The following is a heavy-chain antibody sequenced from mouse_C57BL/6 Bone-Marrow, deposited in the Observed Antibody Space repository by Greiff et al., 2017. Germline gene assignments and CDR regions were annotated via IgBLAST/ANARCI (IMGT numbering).Heavy chain of an antibody. CDR3: ARITTVVDWYFDV. D-gene: IGHD1-1*01. CDR1: GYTFTGYW. J-gene: IGHJ1*03. V-gene: IGHV1-9*01. Sequence: QVQLQQSGAELMKPGASVKLSCKATGYTFTGYWIEWVKQRPGHGLEWIGEILPGSGSTNYNEKFKGKATFTADTSSNTAYRQLNSLTTEDSAIYYGARITTVVDWYFDVWGTGTTVTVSS. CDR2: ILPGSGST.